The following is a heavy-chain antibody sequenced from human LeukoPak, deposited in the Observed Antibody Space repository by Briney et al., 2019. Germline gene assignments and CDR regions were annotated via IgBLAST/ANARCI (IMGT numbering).Heavy chain of an antibody. J-gene: IGHJ4*02. CDR3: ARDLLWRSQELGIFDY. CDR2: ISSSGSTI. CDR1: GFTLSRNE. Sequence: GGSLRLSCAASGFTLSRNEMNWVRQAPGKGLEWVSYISSSGSTIYYADSVKGRFTISRDNAKNSLYLQMNSLRAEDTAVYYCARDLLWRSQELGIFDYWGQGTLVTVSS. D-gene: IGHD4-11*01. V-gene: IGHV3-48*03.